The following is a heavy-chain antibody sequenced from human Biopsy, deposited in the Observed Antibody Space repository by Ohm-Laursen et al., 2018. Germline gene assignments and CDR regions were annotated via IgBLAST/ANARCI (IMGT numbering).Heavy chain of an antibody. CDR3: AKCMTYSGDGIDC. D-gene: IGHD5-12*01. CDR2: INEVSSHI. J-gene: IGHJ4*02. CDR1: GFTFSSFS. Sequence: SLRLSCTASGFTFSSFSMNWVRQAPGKGLEWISYINEVSSHIYDADSVKGRITVARDNAKNSLYLQLNSLRAEDTAVYYCAKCMTYSGDGIDCWGQGTLVTVSS. V-gene: IGHV3-21*01.